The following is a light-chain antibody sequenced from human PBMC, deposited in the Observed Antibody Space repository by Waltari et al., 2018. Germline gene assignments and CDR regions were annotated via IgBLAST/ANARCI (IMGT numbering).Light chain of an antibody. CDR1: QSVSSSY. V-gene: IGKV3-20*01. Sequence: EIMLTQSPGTLSLFPGERATLSCRASQSVSSSYLAWYQQKPGQAPRLLIYGASSRATSIPDRVSGSGSGTDFTLTISRLEPEDFAVYYCQQYGSSPYTFGQGTKLEIK. CDR2: GAS. CDR3: QQYGSSPYT. J-gene: IGKJ2*01.